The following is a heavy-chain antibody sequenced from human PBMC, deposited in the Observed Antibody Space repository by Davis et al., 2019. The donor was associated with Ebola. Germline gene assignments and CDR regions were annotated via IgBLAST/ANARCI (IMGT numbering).Heavy chain of an antibody. V-gene: IGHV3-7*03. CDR2: IQQDGSKK. CDR3: AKDYCTSTSCYNYMDV. CDR1: GFTFSDYS. Sequence: PGGSLRLSCAASGFTFSDYSMSWVRQAPGQGLEWVANIQQDGSKKHYVDSVRGRSTITRDNDKKSVDLQMNSLRAEDTAVYYCAKDYCTSTSCYNYMDVWGKGTTVIVSS. D-gene: IGHD2-2*02. J-gene: IGHJ6*03.